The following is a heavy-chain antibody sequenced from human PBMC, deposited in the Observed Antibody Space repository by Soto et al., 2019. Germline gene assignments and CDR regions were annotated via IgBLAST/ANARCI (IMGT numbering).Heavy chain of an antibody. CDR3: ARGPSLRFLEWLFFDY. J-gene: IGHJ4*02. D-gene: IGHD3-3*01. Sequence: SXTQSLTCSVYGGSFRGYYWSWIRQPPCKGLEWIGEINHSGSTNYNPSLKSRVTISVDTSKNQFSLKLSSVTAADTAVYYCARGPSLRFLEWLFFDYWGQGTLVTVSS. CDR1: GGSFRGYY. V-gene: IGHV4-34*01. CDR2: INHSGST.